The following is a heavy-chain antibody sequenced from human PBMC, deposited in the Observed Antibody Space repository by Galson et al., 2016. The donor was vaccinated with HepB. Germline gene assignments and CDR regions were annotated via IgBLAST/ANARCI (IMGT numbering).Heavy chain of an antibody. CDR2: ISDTGTT. J-gene: IGHJ3*02. CDR3: ARDVEDLNDAFDI. V-gene: IGHV4-31*03. Sequence: TLSLTCTVSGDSISSGDYYWSWIRQRPDKGLERIGYISDTGTTFYHPSLKSRVTISIDTSKNQFYLRLNSVTAADTAAYYCARDVEDLNDAFDIWGQGTLVTVSS. CDR1: GDSISSGDYY. D-gene: IGHD2-21*01.